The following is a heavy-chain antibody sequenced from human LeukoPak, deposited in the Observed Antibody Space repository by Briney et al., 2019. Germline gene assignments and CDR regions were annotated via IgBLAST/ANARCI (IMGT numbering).Heavy chain of an antibody. V-gene: IGHV3-21*01. Sequence: PGGSLRLSCAASGFTFSSYSMNWVRQAPGKGLEWVSSISSSSSYIYYADSVKGRCTISRDNAKNSLYLQMNSLRAEDTAVYYSARDPKAVANWFDPWGQGTLVTVSS. D-gene: IGHD6-19*01. CDR1: GFTFSSYS. J-gene: IGHJ5*02. CDR3: ARDPKAVANWFDP. CDR2: ISSSSSYI.